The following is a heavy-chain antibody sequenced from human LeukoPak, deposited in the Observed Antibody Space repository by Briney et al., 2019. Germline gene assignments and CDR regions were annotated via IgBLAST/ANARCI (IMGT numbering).Heavy chain of an antibody. J-gene: IGHJ5*02. Sequence: GGSLRLSCAASGFTFSSYGMHWVRQAPGKGLEWVAVIWYDGSNKYYADSEKGRFTISRDTSKNTLYLQMNSLRAEDTAVYYCVRDRRIQLWLEFDPSGEGSLVTVSS. CDR3: VRDRRIQLWLEFDP. D-gene: IGHD5-18*01. V-gene: IGHV3-33*01. CDR2: IWYDGSNK. CDR1: GFTFSSYG.